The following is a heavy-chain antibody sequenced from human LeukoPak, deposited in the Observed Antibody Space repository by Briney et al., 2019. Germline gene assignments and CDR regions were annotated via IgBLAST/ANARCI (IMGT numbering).Heavy chain of an antibody. V-gene: IGHV4-34*01. J-gene: IGHJ4*02. CDR3: ARLSAYGDWGPAY. CDR1: GGSFSGYY. Sequence: PSETLSLTCAVYGGSFSGYYWSWIRQPPGKGLEWIGSIYYSGSTYYNPSLKSRVTISVDTSKNQFSLKPRSVTAADTAVYYCARLSAYGDWGPAYWGQGTLVTVSS. D-gene: IGHD4-17*01. CDR2: IYYSGST.